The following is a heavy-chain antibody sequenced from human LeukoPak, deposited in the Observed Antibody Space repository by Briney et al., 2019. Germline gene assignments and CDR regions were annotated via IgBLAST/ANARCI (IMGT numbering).Heavy chain of an antibody. CDR1: GFTFSSYE. J-gene: IGHJ4*02. Sequence: GGSLRLSCAASGFTFSSYEMNWVRQAPGKGLEWASYISSSGSTIYYADSVKGRFTISRDNAKNSLYLQMNSLRAEDTAVYYCARDGGYSYGFDYWGQGTLVTVSS. CDR3: ARDGGYSYGFDY. CDR2: ISSSGSTI. D-gene: IGHD5-18*01. V-gene: IGHV3-48*03.